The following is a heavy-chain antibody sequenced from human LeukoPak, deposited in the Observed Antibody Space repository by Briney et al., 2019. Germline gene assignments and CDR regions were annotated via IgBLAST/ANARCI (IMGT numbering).Heavy chain of an antibody. Sequence: ASVKVSCKASGYTFTSYGITWVRQAPGQGLEWMGWISAYNGNTNYAQKLQGRVTMTTDTSTSTGYMELRSLRSDDTAVYYCAREPEASGGYSTLAYWGQGTLVTVSS. CDR2: ISAYNGNT. CDR3: AREPEASGGYSTLAY. CDR1: GYTFTSYG. D-gene: IGHD3-10*01. J-gene: IGHJ4*02. V-gene: IGHV1-18*04.